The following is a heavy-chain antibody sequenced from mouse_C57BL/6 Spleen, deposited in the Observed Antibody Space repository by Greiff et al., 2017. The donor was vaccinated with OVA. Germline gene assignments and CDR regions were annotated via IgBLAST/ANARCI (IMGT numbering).Heavy chain of an antibody. D-gene: IGHD1-1*01. V-gene: IGHV1-50*01. Sequence: VQLQQPGAELVKPGASVKLSYKASGYTFTSYWMQWVKQRPGQGLEWIGEIDPSDSYTNYNQKFKGKATLTVDTSSSTAYMQLSSLTSEDSAVYYCARRDYGGDYWGQGTTLTVSS. J-gene: IGHJ2*01. CDR2: IDPSDSYT. CDR1: GYTFTSYW. CDR3: ARRDYGGDY.